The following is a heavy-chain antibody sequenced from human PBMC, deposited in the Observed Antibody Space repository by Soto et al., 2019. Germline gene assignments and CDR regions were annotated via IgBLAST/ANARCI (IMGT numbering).Heavy chain of an antibody. CDR2: INHSGST. Sequence: QVQLQESGPGLVKPSETLSLTCTVSGGSISSYYWSWIRQPPGKGLEWIGEINHSGSTNYNPSLKSRVTISVDTSKNQFSLKLSSVTAADTAVYYCARGRRDGYNYLDYWGQGTLVTVSS. CDR3: ARGRRDGYNYLDY. J-gene: IGHJ4*02. CDR1: GGSISSYY. D-gene: IGHD5-12*01. V-gene: IGHV4-59*12.